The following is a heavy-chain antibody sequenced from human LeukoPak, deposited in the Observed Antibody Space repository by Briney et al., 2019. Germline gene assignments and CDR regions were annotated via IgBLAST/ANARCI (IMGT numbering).Heavy chain of an antibody. CDR3: AREWSDPYSGYDYYYFDY. Sequence: SETLSLTCTVSGGSISSGGYYWRWIRQHPGKGLEWIGHIYYSGSTYYNPSLKSRVTISVDTSKNQFSLKLSSVTAADTAVYYCAREWSDPYSGYDYYYFDYWGQGTLVTVSS. V-gene: IGHV4-31*03. J-gene: IGHJ4*02. CDR1: GGSISSGGYY. CDR2: IYYSGST. D-gene: IGHD5-12*01.